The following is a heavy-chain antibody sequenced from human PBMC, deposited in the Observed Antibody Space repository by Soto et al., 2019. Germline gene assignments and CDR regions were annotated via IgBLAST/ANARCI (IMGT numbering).Heavy chain of an antibody. V-gene: IGHV3-23*01. CDR1: GFTFSSYA. CDR3: AKSGSYYYDSSGYYPLDY. CDR2: ISGSGGST. Sequence: LRLSCAASGFTFSSYAMSWVRQAPGKGLEWVSAISGSGGSTYYADSVKGRFTISRDNSKNTLYLQMNSLRAEDTAVYYCAKSGSYYYDSSGYYPLDYWGQGTLVTVSS. D-gene: IGHD3-22*01. J-gene: IGHJ4*02.